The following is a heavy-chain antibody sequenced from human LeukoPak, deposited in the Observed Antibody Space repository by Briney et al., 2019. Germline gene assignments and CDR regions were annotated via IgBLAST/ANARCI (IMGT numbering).Heavy chain of an antibody. V-gene: IGHV4-38-2*02. CDR3: AKHGGGYYYYMDV. CDR2: IYHTGTT. Sequence: SETLSLTCSVSGYSITSAYYWGWVRQPPGKGLEWIGTIYHTGTTSYNPSLKSRVTISVDTSKNQFSLKLSSVTAADTAVYYCAKHGGGYYYYMDVWGKGTTVTISS. D-gene: IGHD3-16*01. J-gene: IGHJ6*03. CDR1: GYSITSAYY.